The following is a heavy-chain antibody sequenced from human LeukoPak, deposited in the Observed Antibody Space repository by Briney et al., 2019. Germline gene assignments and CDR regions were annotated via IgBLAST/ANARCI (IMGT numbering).Heavy chain of an antibody. CDR1: RVISKNYA. CDR3: VRVYCSTTSCYGVDS. CDR2: VSSSATTI. J-gene: IGHJ4*02. D-gene: IGHD2-2*01. V-gene: IGHV3-48*03. Sequence: GSTLRLCCAASRVISKNYAMSWVSESPGGGVEWVSSVSSSATTIYYTDSVKDRFTISRDNAKNSLFLQMNSLRVEDTAVYYCVRVYCSTTSCYGVDSWGQGTLVTVSS.